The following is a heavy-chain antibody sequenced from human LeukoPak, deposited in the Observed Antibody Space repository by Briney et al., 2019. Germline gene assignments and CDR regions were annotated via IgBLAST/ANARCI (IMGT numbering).Heavy chain of an antibody. D-gene: IGHD6-19*01. Sequence: ASVTVSCTASGCTFTNFEVNWVRQAAGQGLAWMGWMNPNSGNSGFAQKFQGRVTITSDNSISTAYMEVSGLTPDDTAVYFCARVAPQWLAPIDYWGQGTLVIVSS. CDR3: ARVAPQWLAPIDY. V-gene: IGHV1-8*03. CDR1: GCTFTNFE. J-gene: IGHJ4*02. CDR2: MNPNSGNS.